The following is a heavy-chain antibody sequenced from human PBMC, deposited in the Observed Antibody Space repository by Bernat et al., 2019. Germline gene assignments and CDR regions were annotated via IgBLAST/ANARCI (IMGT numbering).Heavy chain of an antibody. D-gene: IGHD1-26*01. J-gene: IGHJ4*02. CDR3: ARQKNSGSYSDS. V-gene: IGHV4-39*01. CDR2: IYYSGST. CDR1: GGSISSSSYY. Sequence: QLQLQESGPGLVKPSETLSLTCTVSGGSISSSSYYWGWIRQPPGKGLEWIGSIYYSGSTYYNPSLKSRVTISVDTSKNQFSLKLSSVTAADTAVYYCARQKNSGSYSDSWGQGTLVTVSS.